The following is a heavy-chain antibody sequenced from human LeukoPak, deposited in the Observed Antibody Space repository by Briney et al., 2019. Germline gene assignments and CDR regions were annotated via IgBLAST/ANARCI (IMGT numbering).Heavy chain of an antibody. J-gene: IGHJ4*02. CDR1: GFTFSSYG. CDR2: ISDNGRRT. D-gene: IGHD2-15*01. V-gene: IGHV3-30*12. CDR3: ARDRIGKYSIDY. Sequence: GRSLRLSCAASGFTFSSYGMHWVRQAPGRGLEWVAFISDNGRRTYYLESVEGLFTISRDDSKNTLYLQMNSLRVEDTAVYYCARDRIGKYSIDYWGQGTLVTVSS.